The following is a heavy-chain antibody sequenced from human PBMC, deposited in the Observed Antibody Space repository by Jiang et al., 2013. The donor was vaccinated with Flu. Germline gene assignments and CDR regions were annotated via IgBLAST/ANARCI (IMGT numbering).Heavy chain of an antibody. J-gene: IGHJ6*02. V-gene: IGHV6-1*01. CDR2: TYYRSTWYY. CDR3: TRDWGGLDV. CDR1: GDSVSNNNVA. Sequence: TLSLTCAISGDSVSNNNVAWNWIRQSPSRGLEWLGRTYYRSTWYYDYAISVKSRIIVNPDTSKNQFSLQLNSMTPEDSAIYYCTRDWGGLDVWGQGTTVTVSS. D-gene: IGHD3-16*01.